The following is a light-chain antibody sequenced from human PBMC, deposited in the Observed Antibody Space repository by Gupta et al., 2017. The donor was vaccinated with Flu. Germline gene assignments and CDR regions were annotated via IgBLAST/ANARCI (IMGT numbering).Light chain of an antibody. J-gene: IGKJ1*01. Sequence: EVVLTQSPGTLSLSPGDRATLSCRASQTVSSTFLAWYQQKPGQAPRVLIYGASSRATGTPDRFSGSGSGTDFTLTINRLEPEDFAVYYCQHYGTSPWTFGQGTKVEVK. CDR2: GAS. CDR3: QHYGTSPWT. V-gene: IGKV3-20*01. CDR1: QTVSSTF.